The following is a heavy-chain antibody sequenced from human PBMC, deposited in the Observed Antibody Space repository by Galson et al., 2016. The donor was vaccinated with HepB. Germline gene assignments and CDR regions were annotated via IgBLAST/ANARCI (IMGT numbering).Heavy chain of an antibody. Sequence: ETLSLTCAVSGGSISSNNWWTWVRQPPGKGLEWIGEIYQSGGTTYNPSLKSRVTILLDQSTNQFSLKLSSLTAADTAVYYCTKRGVYYSGSGELARAVSPPFDYWGQGALVTVSS. D-gene: IGHD3-10*01. CDR1: GGSISSNNW. J-gene: IGHJ4*02. CDR2: IYQSGGT. CDR3: TKRGVYYSGSGELARAVSPPFDY. V-gene: IGHV4-4*02.